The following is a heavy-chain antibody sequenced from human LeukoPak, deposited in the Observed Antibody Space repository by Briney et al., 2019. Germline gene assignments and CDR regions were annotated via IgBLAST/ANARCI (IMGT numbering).Heavy chain of an antibody. CDR1: GYTFTSYY. D-gene: IGHD3-10*01. J-gene: IGHJ6*02. Sequence: GASVKVSCKASGYTFTSYYMHWVRQAPGQGLEWMGIINPSGGSTSYAQKFQGRVTMTRDTSTSTVYMELSSLRSEDTAVYYCARDWTTDGSGSYFYGMDVWGQGTTVTVSS. CDR2: INPSGGST. CDR3: ARDWTTDGSGSYFYGMDV. V-gene: IGHV1-46*01.